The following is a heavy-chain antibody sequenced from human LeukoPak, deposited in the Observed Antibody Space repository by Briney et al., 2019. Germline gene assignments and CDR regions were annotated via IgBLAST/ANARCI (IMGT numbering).Heavy chain of an antibody. Sequence: PSETLSLTCTVSGGSISSYYWSWIRQPAGKGLEWIGRIYTSGSTNYNPSLKSRVTMSVDTSKNQFSLKLSSVTAADTAVYYCARDGSSSYGIEYWFDPWGQGTLVTVSS. J-gene: IGHJ5*02. CDR1: GGSISSYY. CDR2: IYTSGST. D-gene: IGHD6-13*01. V-gene: IGHV4-4*07. CDR3: ARDGSSSYGIEYWFDP.